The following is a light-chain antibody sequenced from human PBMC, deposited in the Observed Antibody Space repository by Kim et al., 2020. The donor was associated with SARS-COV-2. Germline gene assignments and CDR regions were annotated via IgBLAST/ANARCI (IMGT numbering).Light chain of an antibody. Sequence: EIVLTQSPATLSLSPGERATLSCRASQSISSYLVCYQQKPGQAPRLLIYDASNRATGSPARCSGSGSGTDFTLTISSLEPEDFAVYYCHQRYTWPLTFGGGTKVDIK. J-gene: IGKJ4*01. CDR3: HQRYTWPLT. CDR1: QSISSY. CDR2: DAS. V-gene: IGKV3-11*01.